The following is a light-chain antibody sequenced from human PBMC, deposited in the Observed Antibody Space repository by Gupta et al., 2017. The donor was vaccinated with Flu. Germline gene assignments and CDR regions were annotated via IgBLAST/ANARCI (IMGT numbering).Light chain of an antibody. V-gene: IGKV1-39*01. J-gene: IGKJ1*01. CDR1: QRISSY. Sequence: DIQMTQSPSSLYASIGDRVTITCRESQRISSYFNWYQQKPGEAPKLLIYAAASGKRGDPSRFSRSGHVKDFALTSSGRQPEDCANYYGQQSYSTWTFGQGTKVEIK. CDR3: QQSYSTWT. CDR2: AAA.